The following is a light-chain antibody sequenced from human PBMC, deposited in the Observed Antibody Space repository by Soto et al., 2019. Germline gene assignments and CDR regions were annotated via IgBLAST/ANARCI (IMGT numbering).Light chain of an antibody. CDR2: EVN. Sequence: QSALTQPPSASGSPGQSVTISCTGTSSDVGGYNYVSWYQQHPGKAPKLMIYEVNKRPSGVPDRFSGSKSGNTASLTVSGLQAEDEADYHCSSHAGSNNLLVFGGGTKVTV. J-gene: IGLJ2*01. CDR3: SSHAGSNNLLV. CDR1: SSDVGGYNY. V-gene: IGLV2-8*01.